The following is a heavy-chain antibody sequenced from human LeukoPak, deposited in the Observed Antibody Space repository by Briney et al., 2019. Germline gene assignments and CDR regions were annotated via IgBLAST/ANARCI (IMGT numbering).Heavy chain of an antibody. CDR3: ARHGGGWNDSPFDY. V-gene: IGHV4-59*08. CDR1: GGSISSYY. D-gene: IGHD1-1*01. Sequence: SETLSLTCTVSGGSISSYYWSWIRQPPGKGLEWIGYIYYSGSTNYNPSLKSRVTISVDTSKNQFSLKLSSVTAADTAVYYCARHGGGWNDSPFDYWGQGTLVTVSS. CDR2: IYYSGST. J-gene: IGHJ4*02.